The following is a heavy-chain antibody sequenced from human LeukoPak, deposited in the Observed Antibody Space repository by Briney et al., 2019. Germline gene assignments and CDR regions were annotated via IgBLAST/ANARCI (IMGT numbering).Heavy chain of an antibody. V-gene: IGHV4-59*01. CDR2: IYYSGST. D-gene: IGHD3-16*01. Sequence: SETLSLTCTVSGGSISSYYWSWIRQPPGKGLEWMGYIYYSGSTNYNPSLKSRVTISVDTSKNQFSLKLTSVTAADTAVYYCARETSQKGAHYMDVWGKGTTVTISS. J-gene: IGHJ6*03. CDR1: GGSISSYY. CDR3: ARETSQKGAHYMDV.